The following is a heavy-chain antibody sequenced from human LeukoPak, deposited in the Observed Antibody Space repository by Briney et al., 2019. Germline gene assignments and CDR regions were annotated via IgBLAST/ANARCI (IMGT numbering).Heavy chain of an antibody. CDR3: ARLRYSSGPLGF. Sequence: GGSLRLSCAASGFTVSSNYMTWVRQAPGKGLEWVSSLNSGGNTYYADSVKDRSTISRDNSQNTVYLQMSSLRAEDTAVYYCARLRYSSGPLGFWGQGTLVTVSS. CDR2: LNSGGNT. CDR1: GFTVSSNY. V-gene: IGHV3-66*01. J-gene: IGHJ4*02. D-gene: IGHD6-19*01.